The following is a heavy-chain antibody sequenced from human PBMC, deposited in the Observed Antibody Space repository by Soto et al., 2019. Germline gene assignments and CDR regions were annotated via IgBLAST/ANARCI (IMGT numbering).Heavy chain of an antibody. J-gene: IGHJ3*02. CDR2: IIHMFGTG. Sequence: QVQLVQSGAEVKKPGSSVKVSCKASGGTFSSYAISWVRQAPGQGLEWMGGIIHMFGTGNYAQKCQGRVTITEEESKSTSYMELSSLGSEYRNVYYWARGSGETDYMGMDAFDNWGQWTMVTVS. D-gene: IGHD3-10*01. V-gene: IGHV1-69*01. CDR1: GGTFSSYA. CDR3: ARGSGETDYMGMDAFDN.